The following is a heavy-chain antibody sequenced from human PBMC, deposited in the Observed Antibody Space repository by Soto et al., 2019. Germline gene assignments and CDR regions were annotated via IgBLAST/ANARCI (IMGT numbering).Heavy chain of an antibody. CDR3: ATASLDTPAYYYYGMDV. CDR2: IYPGDSDT. J-gene: IGHJ6*02. CDR1: GYSFTSYW. D-gene: IGHD5-18*01. V-gene: IGHV5-51*01. Sequence: KTAGESLKISCKGSGYSFTSYWIGWVRQMPGKGLEWMGIIYPGDSDTRYSPSFQGQVTISADKSISTAYLQWSSLKASDTAMYYCATASLDTPAYYYYGMDVWGQGTTVTVSS.